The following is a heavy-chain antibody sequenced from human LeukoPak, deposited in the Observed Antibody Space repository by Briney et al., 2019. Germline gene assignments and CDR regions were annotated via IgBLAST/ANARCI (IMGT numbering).Heavy chain of an antibody. CDR3: ARPGERDYYDSSGYYYPGSWFDP. D-gene: IGHD3-22*01. CDR2: INAGNGNT. Sequence: ASVKVSCKASGYTFTSYAMHWVRQAPGQRLEWMGWINAGNGNTKYSQEFQGRVTITRDTSASTAYMELSSLRSEDTAVYYCARPGERDYYDSSGYYYPGSWFDPWGQGTLVTVSS. CDR1: GYTFTSYA. J-gene: IGHJ5*02. V-gene: IGHV1-3*01.